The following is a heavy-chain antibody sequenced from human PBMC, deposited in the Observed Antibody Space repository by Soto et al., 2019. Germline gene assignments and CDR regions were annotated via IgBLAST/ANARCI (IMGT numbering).Heavy chain of an antibody. J-gene: IGHJ4*02. CDR2: IYYSGST. CDR3: ARESMVPGIDY. Sequence: SETLSLTCTVSGGSVSSGSYYWSWIRQPPGKGLEWIGYIYYSGSTNYNPSLKSRVTISVDTSKNQFSLKLSSVTAADTAVYYCARESMVPGIDYWGQGTLVTVSS. V-gene: IGHV4-61*01. D-gene: IGHD2-8*01. CDR1: GGSVSSGSYY.